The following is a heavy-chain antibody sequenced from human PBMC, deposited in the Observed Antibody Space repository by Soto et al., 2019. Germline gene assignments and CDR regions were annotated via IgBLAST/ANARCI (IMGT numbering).Heavy chain of an antibody. D-gene: IGHD5-12*01. J-gene: IGHJ4*02. CDR2: IWYDGINK. V-gene: IGHV3-33*01. CDR1: GVSFSSYG. Sequence: GGSLRLSCEASGVSFSSYGMHWVRQAPSKGLEWVAGIWYDGINKYYADSVKGRFTISRDNSKNTVDLQMNSLRAEDTAVYYCARDGGYSGYDVYFDYWGQGTLVTVSS. CDR3: ARDGGYSGYDVYFDY.